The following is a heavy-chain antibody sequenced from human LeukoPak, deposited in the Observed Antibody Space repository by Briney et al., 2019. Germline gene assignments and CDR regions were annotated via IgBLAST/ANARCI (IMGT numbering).Heavy chain of an antibody. V-gene: IGHV1-2*02. Sequence: ASVKVSCKASGYTFTSYAMNWVRQAPGQGLEWMGWINPNSGGTNYAQKLQGRVTMTRDTSISTAYMELSRLRSDDTAVYDCERGSGVPAAIWLDPWGQGTLVTVSS. D-gene: IGHD2-2*01. CDR1: GYTFTSYA. J-gene: IGHJ5*02. CDR2: INPNSGGT. CDR3: ERGSGVPAAIWLDP.